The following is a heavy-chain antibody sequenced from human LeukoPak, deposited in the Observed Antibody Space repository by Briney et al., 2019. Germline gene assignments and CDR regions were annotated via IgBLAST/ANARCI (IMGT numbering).Heavy chain of an antibody. CDR2: MNPNSGNT. J-gene: IGHJ6*03. V-gene: IGHV1-8*01. CDR1: GYTFTSYD. D-gene: IGHD3-16*02. CDR3: ARGAYYDYVWGSYRSYYYYYYMDV. Sequence: ASVKVSCKASGYTFTSYDINWVRQATGQGLEWMGWMNPNSGNTGYAQKCQGRVTMTRNTSMSTGYMELSSLRSEDTAVYYCARGAYYDYVWGSYRSYYYYYYMDVWGKGTTVTISS.